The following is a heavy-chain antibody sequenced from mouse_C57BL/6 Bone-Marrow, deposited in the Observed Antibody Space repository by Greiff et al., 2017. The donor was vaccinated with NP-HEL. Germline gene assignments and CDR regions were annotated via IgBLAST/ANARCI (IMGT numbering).Heavy chain of an antibody. D-gene: IGHD1-1*01. J-gene: IGHJ3*01. CDR3: AHYYGSSSAWFAY. V-gene: IGHV1-81*01. CDR2: IYPRSGNT. CDR1: GYTFTSYG. Sequence: QVQLKESGAELARPGASVKLSCKASGYTFTSYGISWVKQRTGQGLEWIGEIYPRSGNTYYNEKFKGKATLTADKSSSTAYMELRSLTSEDSAVYFCAHYYGSSSAWFAYWGQGTLVTVSA.